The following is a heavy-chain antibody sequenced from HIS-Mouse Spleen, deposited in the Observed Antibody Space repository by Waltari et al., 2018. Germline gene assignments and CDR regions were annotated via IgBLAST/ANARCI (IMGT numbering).Heavy chain of an antibody. CDR2: INPDSGGT. V-gene: IGHV1-2*02. D-gene: IGHD6-13*01. J-gene: IGHJ4*02. Sequence: QVQLVQSGAEVKKPGASVKVSCKASGYTFTGYYMHWVRQAPGQGLEWMGWINPDSGGTNYATKFQGRVTMTRDTSISTAYMELSRLRSDDTAVYYCASIAAAGTDYWGQGTLVTVSS. CDR1: GYTFTGYY. CDR3: ASIAAAGTDY.